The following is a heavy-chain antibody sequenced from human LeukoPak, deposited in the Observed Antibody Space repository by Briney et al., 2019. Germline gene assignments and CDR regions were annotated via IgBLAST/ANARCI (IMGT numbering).Heavy chain of an antibody. J-gene: IGHJ4*02. V-gene: IGHV3-48*02. Sequence: PSGSLTLSCAASGFTFSSYAMIWVRQAPGKGLEWLSFMTTSGNTIFYAESVKDRFTISRDNAKKSLYLQMNSLRDEDTAVYYCARVGGATAVTMYFEYWGQGTLVTVSS. D-gene: IGHD1-26*01. CDR2: MTTSGNTI. CDR3: ARVGGATAVTMYFEY. CDR1: GFTFSSYA.